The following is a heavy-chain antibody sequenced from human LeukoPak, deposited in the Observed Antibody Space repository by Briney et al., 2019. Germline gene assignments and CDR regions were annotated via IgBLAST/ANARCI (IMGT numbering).Heavy chain of an antibody. CDR2: IFYSGGA. Sequence: KPSETLSLTCAVYGGSFSGYYWSWIRQPPGKGLEWIGYIFYSGGANYNPSLKSRVTISVDTSKNQFSLKLTSVTAADTAVYYCARVYYSNSYDYWYFDLWGRGTLVTVSS. J-gene: IGHJ2*01. CDR1: GGSFSGYY. D-gene: IGHD6-13*01. V-gene: IGHV4-59*01. CDR3: ARVYYSNSYDYWYFDL.